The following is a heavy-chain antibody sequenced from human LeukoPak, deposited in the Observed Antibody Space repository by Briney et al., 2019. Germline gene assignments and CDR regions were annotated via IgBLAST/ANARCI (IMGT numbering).Heavy chain of an antibody. D-gene: IGHD2-15*01. CDR1: GFTFSSYA. CDR2: ISGSGGST. Sequence: GGSLRLPCAASGFTFSSYAMSWVRQAPGKGLEWVSAISGSGGSTYYADSVKGRFTISRDNSKNTLYLQMNSLRAEDTAVYYCAKGPHRVVVVVALDYWGQGTLVTVSS. V-gene: IGHV3-23*01. CDR3: AKGPHRVVVVVALDY. J-gene: IGHJ4*02.